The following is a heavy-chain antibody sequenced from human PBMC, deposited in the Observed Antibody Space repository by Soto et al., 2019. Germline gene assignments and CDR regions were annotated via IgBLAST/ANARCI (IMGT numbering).Heavy chain of an antibody. D-gene: IGHD6-19*01. J-gene: IGHJ6*03. CDR3: ARILFGRSVAGGYFYMDV. CDR2: IFSNDEK. Sequence: HVTLKESGPELVKPTETLTLTCTVAGFSLSNGKVGVSWIRQPPGKALEWLAHIFSNDEKSYRTSLKSRLTISEDTSKSQVVLTMTNVDPVDTATYYCARILFGRSVAGGYFYMDVSGKGTTVTVSS. V-gene: IGHV2-26*01. CDR1: GFSLSNGKVG.